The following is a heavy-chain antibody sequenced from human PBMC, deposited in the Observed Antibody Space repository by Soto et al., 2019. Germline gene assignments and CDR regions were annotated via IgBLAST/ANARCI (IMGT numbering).Heavy chain of an antibody. CDR2: IYYSGST. J-gene: IGHJ4*02. V-gene: IGHV4-39*01. Sequence: SETLSLTCTVSGGSISSSSYYWGWIRQPPGKGLEWIGSIYYSGSTYYNPSLKSRVTISVDTSKNQFSLKLSSVTAADTAVYYCASLTYYYDSSVYYFWGQGTLVTGSS. CDR3: ASLTYYYDSSVYYF. D-gene: IGHD3-22*01. CDR1: GGSISSSSYY.